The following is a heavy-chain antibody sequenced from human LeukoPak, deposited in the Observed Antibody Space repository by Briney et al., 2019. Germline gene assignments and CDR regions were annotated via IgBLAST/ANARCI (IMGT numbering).Heavy chain of an antibody. CDR1: GGSISSYY. J-gene: IGHJ4*02. Sequence: PSETLSLTCTVSGGSISSYYWSWIRQPPGKGLEWIGYIHYSGSTNYNPSLKSRVTISVDTSKNQFSLKLSSVTAADTAVYYCARDCSSTSCYGAFDYWGQGTLVTVSS. CDR3: ARDCSSTSCYGAFDY. D-gene: IGHD2-2*01. V-gene: IGHV4-59*01. CDR2: IHYSGST.